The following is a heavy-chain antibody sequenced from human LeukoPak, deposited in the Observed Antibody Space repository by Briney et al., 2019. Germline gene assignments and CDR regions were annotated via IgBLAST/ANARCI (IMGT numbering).Heavy chain of an antibody. CDR2: INPNSGGT. Sequence: ASVKVSCRASGYTFTGYYMHWVRQAPGQGLEWMGWINPNSGGTNYAQKFQGRVTMTRDTSISTAYMELSRLRSDDTAVYYCARGSSGWSPIDYWGQGTLVTVSS. D-gene: IGHD6-19*01. CDR3: ARGSSGWSPIDY. J-gene: IGHJ4*02. CDR1: GYTFTGYY. V-gene: IGHV1-2*02.